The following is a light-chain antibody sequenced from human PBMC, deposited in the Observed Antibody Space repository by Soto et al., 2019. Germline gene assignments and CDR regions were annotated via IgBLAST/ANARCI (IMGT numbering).Light chain of an antibody. V-gene: IGLV2-14*01. J-gene: IGLJ2*01. CDR1: SRDVGAYNL. Sequence: QSVLTQPASVSGSPGPSITISCSGTSRDVGAYNLVSWYQQFPGKGPKLLIYEVRHRPSGVSYRFSGSKSGNTASLTISSLLPEDEAVYFCSSFSSRNALVFGGGTKVTVL. CDR3: SSFSSRNALV. CDR2: EVR.